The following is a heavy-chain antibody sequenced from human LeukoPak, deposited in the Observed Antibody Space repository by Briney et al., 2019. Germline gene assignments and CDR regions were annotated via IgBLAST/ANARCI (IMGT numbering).Heavy chain of an antibody. CDR1: GGTFSSYA. CDR3: ARPDDLGGMDV. D-gene: IGHD7-27*01. Sequence: ASVTVSCTASGGTFSSYAISWVRQAPGQGLEWMGRIITILGIANYSQKFQGRVTITAAKSTSTAYMELSSVRSEDTAVYYCARPDDLGGMDVWGQGTTVTVSS. J-gene: IGHJ6*02. CDR2: IITILGIA. V-gene: IGHV1-69*04.